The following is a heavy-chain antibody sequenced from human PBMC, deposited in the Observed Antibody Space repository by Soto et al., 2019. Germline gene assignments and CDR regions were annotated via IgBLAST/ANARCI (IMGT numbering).Heavy chain of an antibody. CDR2: ISSSSSYI. J-gene: IGHJ6*02. V-gene: IGHV3-21*01. CDR1: GLTFNSYS. Sequence: GGSIGIPCAASGLTFNSYSMNWVRQSPGKGLEWVSSISSSSSYIYYADSVKGRFTISRDNAKNSLYLQMNSLRAEDTAVYYCARAGEYSSSSHYYYGMDVWGQGTTVTVSS. D-gene: IGHD6-6*01. CDR3: ARAGEYSSSSHYYYGMDV.